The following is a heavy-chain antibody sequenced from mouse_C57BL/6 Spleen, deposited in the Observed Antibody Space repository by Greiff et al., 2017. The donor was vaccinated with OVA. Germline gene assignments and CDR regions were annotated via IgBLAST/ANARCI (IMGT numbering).Heavy chain of an antibody. J-gene: IGHJ4*01. CDR3: ARRGGGSNGDYAMDC. V-gene: IGHV1-82*01. CDR2: IYPGDGDT. Sequence: VKLVESGPELVKPGASVTISCKASGYAFSSSWMNWVKQRPGQGLEWIGRIYPGDGDTNYNGKFKGKATLTADKSSSTAYMQLSSLTSEDSAVYFCARRGGGSNGDYAMDCWGTGTSVTVA. D-gene: IGHD1-1*02. CDR1: GYAFSSSW.